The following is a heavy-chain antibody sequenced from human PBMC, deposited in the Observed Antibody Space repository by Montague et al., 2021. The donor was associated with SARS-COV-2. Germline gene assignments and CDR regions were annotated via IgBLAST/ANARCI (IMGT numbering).Heavy chain of an antibody. Sequence: SETLSLTCTVSGASISSGGYFWGWIRQPPGKGLEWIASIHIGGTSYLNPSLKSRVTISIDSSKNQFSLNVTSVTAADTAVYFCARSRDWYLGNWGQGTLATVSS. J-gene: IGHJ4*02. CDR1: GASISSGGYF. V-gene: IGHV4-39*07. CDR2: IHIGGTS. CDR3: ARSRDWYLGN. D-gene: IGHD3-9*01.